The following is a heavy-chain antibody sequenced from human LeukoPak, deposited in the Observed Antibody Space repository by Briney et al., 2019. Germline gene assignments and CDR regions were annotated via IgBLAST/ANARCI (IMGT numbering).Heavy chain of an antibody. J-gene: IGHJ4*02. Sequence: PGGSLRLSCAASGFTFDTYSMNWVRQAPGKGLEWVSSISSSSSYIYYEDSVKGRFTVSRDNAKNSLYLQMNSLRAEDTAVYYCARTYGASWCFDYWGQGTLVTVSS. D-gene: IGHD6-13*01. CDR2: ISSSSSYI. CDR3: ARTYGASWCFDY. V-gene: IGHV3-21*01. CDR1: GFTFDTYS.